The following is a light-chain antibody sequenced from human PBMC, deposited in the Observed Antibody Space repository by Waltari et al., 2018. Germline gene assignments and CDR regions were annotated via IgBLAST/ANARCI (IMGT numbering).Light chain of an antibody. CDR3: QQTDTTPWT. CDR1: QTITNS. Sequence: DIQMTQSPSSLSASVGDSVTIPCRAGQTITNSLNWYQQKPGRAPNLLIYAASHLHSGVPSRFSGTGSGTDFPLTISSLQPEDFATYYCQQTDTTPWTFGQGTRLEIK. CDR2: AAS. V-gene: IGKV1-39*01. J-gene: IGKJ1*01.